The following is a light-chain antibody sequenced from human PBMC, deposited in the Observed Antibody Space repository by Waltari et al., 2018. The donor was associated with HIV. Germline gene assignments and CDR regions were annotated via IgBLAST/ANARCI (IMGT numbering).Light chain of an antibody. CDR1: TSNIGSND. CDR3: VAWDDSLRGVV. J-gene: IGLJ2*01. V-gene: IGLV1-47*01. CDR2: RNN. Sequence: SVLTQPPSASGTPGQRVTISCSGSTSNIGSNDVFWYQHLPGAAPKLLIHRNNRRPSGVPDRFSGTTSGTSASRAISGLRSEDEADYYCVAWDDSLRGVVFGGGTKVAAL.